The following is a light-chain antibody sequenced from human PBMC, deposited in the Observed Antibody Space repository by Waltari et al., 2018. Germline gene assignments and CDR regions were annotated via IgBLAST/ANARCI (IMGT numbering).Light chain of an antibody. V-gene: IGLV5-37*01. CDR1: SDINVGDFI. CDR3: MFWPNNVWV. J-gene: IGLJ3*02. CDR2: YKSDSEK. Sequence: QPVLTQPPSSSASPGDSARLTCTLPSDINVGDFIIYWYQQKPGSPPRVLLYYKSDSEKAQGSGGPSRFSGSKDAAANAGILLSSGLQSEDEADYYCMFWPNNVWVFGGGTKLTVL.